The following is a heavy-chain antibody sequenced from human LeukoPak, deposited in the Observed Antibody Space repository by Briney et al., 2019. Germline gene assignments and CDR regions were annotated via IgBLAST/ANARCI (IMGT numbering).Heavy chain of an antibody. Sequence: GGSLRLSCAASGFAFSSYAMHWVRQAPGKGLEWVAVISYDGSNKYYADSVKGRFTISRDNSKTTLYLQMNSLRAEDTAVYYCASANYDFWSGPLDYWGQGTLVTVSS. CDR3: ASANYDFWSGPLDY. J-gene: IGHJ4*02. V-gene: IGHV3-30*04. CDR2: ISYDGSNK. CDR1: GFAFSSYA. D-gene: IGHD3-3*01.